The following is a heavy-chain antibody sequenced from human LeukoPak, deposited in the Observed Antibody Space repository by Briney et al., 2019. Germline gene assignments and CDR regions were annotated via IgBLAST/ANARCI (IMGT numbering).Heavy chain of an antibody. J-gene: IGHJ4*02. CDR3: AREGDYYDSSGYPTPGVLDY. D-gene: IGHD3-22*01. CDR2: ISSSSSTI. Sequence: GGSLRLSCAASGFIFSSYSMNWVRQAPGKGLEWVSYISSSSSTIYYADSVKGRFTISRDNAKNSLYLQMNSLRAEDTAVYYCAREGDYYDSSGYPTPGVLDYWGQGTLVTVSS. V-gene: IGHV3-48*01. CDR1: GFIFSSYS.